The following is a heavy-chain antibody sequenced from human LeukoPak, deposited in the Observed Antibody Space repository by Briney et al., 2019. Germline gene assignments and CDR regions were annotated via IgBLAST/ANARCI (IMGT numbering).Heavy chain of an antibody. D-gene: IGHD4-23*01. CDR1: GYSISSGYY. Sequence: PSETLSLTCAVSGYSISSGYYWGWIRQPPGKGLEWIGSIIHSGSTYYNPSLKSRVTISVDTSKNQFSLKLSSVTAADTAVYYCASDLFRSSTVVTPASFDYWGQGTLVTVSS. CDR3: ASDLFRSSTVVTPASFDY. V-gene: IGHV4-38-2*01. CDR2: IIHSGST. J-gene: IGHJ4*02.